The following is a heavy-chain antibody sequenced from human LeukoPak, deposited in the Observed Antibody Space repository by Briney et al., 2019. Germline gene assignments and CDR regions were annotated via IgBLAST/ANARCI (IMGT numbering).Heavy chain of an antibody. D-gene: IGHD2-2*02. J-gene: IGHJ6*03. V-gene: IGHV4-59*01. CDR2: IYYNGRT. Sequence: PSETLSLTCTVSGGSISSYYWSWIRQPPGKGLEWIGYIYYNGRTNYNPSLKSRVTISVDTSKNQFSLKLSSVTAADTAVYYCARDSADCSSTSCYSHYMDVWGKGTTVTVSS. CDR3: ARDSADCSSTSCYSHYMDV. CDR1: GGSISSYY.